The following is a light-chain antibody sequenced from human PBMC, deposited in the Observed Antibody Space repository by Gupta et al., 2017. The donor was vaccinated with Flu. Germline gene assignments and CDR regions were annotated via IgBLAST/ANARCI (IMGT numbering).Light chain of an antibody. J-gene: IGKJ2*01. V-gene: IGKV3-15*01. CDR3: QQYNNWPPNT. Sequence: EIVMTQSPSTLSVSPGKRATLSCRASQSVSSNLAWYLQKPGQAPRLLIYGASTRATGIPARFSGSGSGTEFTLTISSLQSDDFALYYCQQYNNWPPNTFGQGTKLEIK. CDR2: GAS. CDR1: QSVSSN.